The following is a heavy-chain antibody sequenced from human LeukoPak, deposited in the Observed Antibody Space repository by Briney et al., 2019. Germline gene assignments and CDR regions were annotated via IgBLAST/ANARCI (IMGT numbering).Heavy chain of an antibody. CDR1: GFIFPNAW. D-gene: IGHD3-22*01. V-gene: IGHV3-30*03. J-gene: IGHJ4*02. CDR2: ISYDGSNK. Sequence: PGGSLRLSCAASGFIFPNAWMHWVRQAPGKGLEWVAVISYDGSNKYYADSVKGRFTISRDNSKNTLYLQMNSLRAEDTAVYYCARVEDRVVDHWGQGTLVTVSS. CDR3: ARVEDRVVDH.